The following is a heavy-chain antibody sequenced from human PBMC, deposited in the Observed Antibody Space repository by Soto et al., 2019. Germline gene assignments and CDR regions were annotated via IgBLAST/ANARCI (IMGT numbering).Heavy chain of an antibody. J-gene: IGHJ6*02. CDR3: ARGALDTAIESLELSYYYYYGMDV. CDR1: GFTFSSYW. D-gene: IGHD5-18*01. V-gene: IGHV3-7*05. Sequence: GGSLRLSCAASGFTFSSYWMSWVRQAPGKGLEWVANIKQDGSEKYYVDSVKGRFTISRDNAKNSLYLQMNSLRAEDTAVYYCARGALDTAIESLELSYYYYYGMDVWGQGTTVTVSS. CDR2: IKQDGSEK.